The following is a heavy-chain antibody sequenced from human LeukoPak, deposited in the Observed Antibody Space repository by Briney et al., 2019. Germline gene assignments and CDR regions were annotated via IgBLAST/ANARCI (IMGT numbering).Heavy chain of an antibody. V-gene: IGHV3-33*01. CDR2: IWYDGSNK. J-gene: IGHJ4*02. CDR3: AREGRDSTTHPGTYDY. Sequence: GGSPRLSCAASGFTFSSYGMHWVRQAPGKGLEWVAVIWYDGSNKYYADSVKGRFTISRDNSKNTLYLQMNSLRAEDTAVYYCAREGRDSTTHPGTYDYWGQGTLVTVSS. D-gene: IGHD1-14*01. CDR1: GFTFSSYG.